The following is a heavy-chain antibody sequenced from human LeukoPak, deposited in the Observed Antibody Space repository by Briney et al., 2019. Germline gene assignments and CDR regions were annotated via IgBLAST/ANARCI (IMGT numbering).Heavy chain of an antibody. Sequence: GGSLRLSCAASGFTFDDYGMSWVRQAPGKGLEWVSGINWNGGSTGYADSVKVRFTISSDNAKNSLYLQMNSLRAEDTALYYCARQTVVVPAATSYYDFWSGYYVGAFDIWGQGTMVTVSS. J-gene: IGHJ3*02. V-gene: IGHV3-20*04. CDR2: INWNGGST. CDR1: GFTFDDYG. CDR3: ARQTVVVPAATSYYDFWSGYYVGAFDI. D-gene: IGHD3-3*01.